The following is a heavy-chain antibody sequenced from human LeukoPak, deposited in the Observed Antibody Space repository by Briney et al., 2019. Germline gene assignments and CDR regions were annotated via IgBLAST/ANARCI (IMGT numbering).Heavy chain of an antibody. V-gene: IGHV3-21*01. CDR3: ASARADYGDAFDY. CDR1: GFTFSSYS. D-gene: IGHD4-17*01. CDR2: ISSSSSYI. Sequence: PGGSLTLSCAASGFTFSSYSMNWVRQAPGKGLEWVSSISSSSSYIYYADSVKGRFTISRDNAKNSLYLQMNSLRAEDTAVYYCASARADYGDAFDYWGQGTLVTVPS. J-gene: IGHJ4*02.